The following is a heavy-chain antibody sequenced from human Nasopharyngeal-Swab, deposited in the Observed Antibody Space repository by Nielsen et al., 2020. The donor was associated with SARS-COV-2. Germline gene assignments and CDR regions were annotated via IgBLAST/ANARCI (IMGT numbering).Heavy chain of an antibody. D-gene: IGHD6-13*01. Sequence: GESLKISCAASGFTFSSYSMNWVRQAPGKGLEWVSYISSSSSTIYYADSVKGRFTISRDNAKNSLYLQMNSLRAEDTAVYYCAREGGIAAAGHDYWGQGTLVTVSS. CDR1: GFTFSSYS. V-gene: IGHV3-48*04. CDR3: AREGGIAAAGHDY. J-gene: IGHJ4*02. CDR2: ISSSSSTI.